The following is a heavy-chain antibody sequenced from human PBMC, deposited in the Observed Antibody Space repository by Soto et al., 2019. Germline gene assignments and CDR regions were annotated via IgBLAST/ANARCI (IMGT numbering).Heavy chain of an antibody. CDR2: ISWDGSST. V-gene: IGHV3-43*01. CDR3: AKGTYGDPYYYGMDV. D-gene: IGHD4-17*01. J-gene: IGHJ6*02. Sequence: VQLVESGGVVVQPGGSLRLSCAASGFTFNDYTMHWVRQAPGKGLQWVSLISWDGSSTYYADSVKGRFTISRDNNKNSLYLEMNSLRTEDTALYYCAKGTYGDPYYYGMDVWGQGTTVTVSS. CDR1: GFTFNDYT.